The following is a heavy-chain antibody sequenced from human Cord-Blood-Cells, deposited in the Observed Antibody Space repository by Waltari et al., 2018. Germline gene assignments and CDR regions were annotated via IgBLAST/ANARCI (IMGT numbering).Heavy chain of an antibody. J-gene: IGHJ3*02. D-gene: IGHD3-22*01. CDR3: ARQPDDSSGYYYAFDI. CDR2: IYYSGST. Sequence: QVQLQESGPGLVKPSETLSLTCTVSGGSISSYYWSWIRHPPGKGLEWIGYIYYSGSTNYNPSLKSRVTISVDTSKNQFSLKLSSVTAADTAVYYCARQPDDSSGYYYAFDIWGQGTMVTVSS. V-gene: IGHV4-59*08. CDR1: GGSISSYY.